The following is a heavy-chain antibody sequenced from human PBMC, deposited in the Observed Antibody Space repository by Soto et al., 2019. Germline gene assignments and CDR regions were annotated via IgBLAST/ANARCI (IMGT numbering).Heavy chain of an antibody. V-gene: IGHV3-11*01. J-gene: IGHJ4*02. D-gene: IGHD6-25*01. CDR1: GFTFSDYY. CDR3: ARDNKTRGPNGSYFDY. Sequence: GGSLRLSCAASGFTFSDYYMSWIHQAPGKGLEWVSYISSSGSTIYYADSVKGRFTISRDNAKNSLYLQMNSLRAEDTAVYYCARDNKTRGPNGSYFDYWGQGTLVTVSS. CDR2: ISSSGSTI.